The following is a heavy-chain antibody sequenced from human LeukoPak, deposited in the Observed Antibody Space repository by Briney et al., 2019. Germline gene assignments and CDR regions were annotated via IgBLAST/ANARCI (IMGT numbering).Heavy chain of an antibody. D-gene: IGHD5-12*01. CDR2: IYYSGST. CDR1: GGSISSYY. V-gene: IGHV4-59*08. Sequence: PSETLSLTCTVSGGSISSYYWSWIRQPPGKGLEWIGYIYYSGSTNYNPSLKSRVTISVDTSKNQFSLKLSSVTAADTAVYYCAMWPRVATMDYWGQGTLVTVSS. J-gene: IGHJ4*02. CDR3: AMWPRVATMDY.